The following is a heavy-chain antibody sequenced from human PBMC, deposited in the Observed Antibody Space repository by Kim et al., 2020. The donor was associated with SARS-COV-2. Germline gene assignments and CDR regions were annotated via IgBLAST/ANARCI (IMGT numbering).Heavy chain of an antibody. CDR3: ARWGIAVAGDAFDI. D-gene: IGHD6-19*01. J-gene: IGHJ3*02. CDR2: MNPNSGNT. V-gene: IGHV1-8*01. Sequence: ASVKVSCKASGYTFTSYDINWVRQATGQGLEWMGWMNPNSGNTGYAQKFQGRVTMTRNTSISTAYMELSSLRSEDTAVYYCARWGIAVAGDAFDIWGQGTMVTVSS. CDR1: GYTFTSYD.